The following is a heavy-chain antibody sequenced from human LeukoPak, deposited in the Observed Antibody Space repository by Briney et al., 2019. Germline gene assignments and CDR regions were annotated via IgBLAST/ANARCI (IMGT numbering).Heavy chain of an antibody. V-gene: IGHV4-30-4*01. CDR2: IYYSGST. J-gene: IGHJ3*02. Sequence: SETLSLTCTVSGGSISSGDYYWSWICQPPGKGLEWIGYIYYSGSTYYNPSLKSRVTISVDTSKNQFSLKLSSVTAADTAVYYCARAHGSDAFDIWGQGTMVTVSS. CDR1: GGSISSGDYY. CDR3: ARAHGSDAFDI.